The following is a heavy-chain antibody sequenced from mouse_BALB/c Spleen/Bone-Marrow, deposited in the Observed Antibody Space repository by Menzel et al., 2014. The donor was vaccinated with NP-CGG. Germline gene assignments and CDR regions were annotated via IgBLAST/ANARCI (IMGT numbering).Heavy chain of an antibody. CDR1: GFSLTSYG. V-gene: IGHV2-9*02. J-gene: IGHJ4*01. CDR3: ARGSYYEGAMDY. CDR2: IWAGGST. D-gene: IGHD1-1*01. Sequence: QVQLQQSGPGLVAHSQSLYITCTVSGFSLTSYGVHWVRQPPGKVLEWLGVIWAGGSTNYNSALMSRLSISKDNSKSQVFLKMNSLQTDDTAMYYCARGSYYEGAMDYWGQGTSVTVSS.